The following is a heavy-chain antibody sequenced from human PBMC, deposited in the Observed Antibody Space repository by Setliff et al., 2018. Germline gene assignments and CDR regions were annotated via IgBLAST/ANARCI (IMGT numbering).Heavy chain of an antibody. CDR3: ARDLNRWFGEFAFDI. V-gene: IGHV1-46*01. J-gene: IGHJ3*02. D-gene: IGHD3-10*01. CDR2: INIGGGST. Sequence: GASGKVSCKASGYSFTSYYMYWLRQAPGQGPEWIGIINIGGGSTSYAQKFEDRVTMTRDTSTSTVYLEVTSLRSEDTAVYYCARDLNRWFGEFAFDIWGQGTMVTVSS. CDR1: GYSFTSYY.